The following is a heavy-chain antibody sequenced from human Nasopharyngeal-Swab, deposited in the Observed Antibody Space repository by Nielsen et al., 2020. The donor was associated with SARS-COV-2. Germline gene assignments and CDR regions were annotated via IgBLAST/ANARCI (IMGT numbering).Heavy chain of an antibody. J-gene: IGHJ3*02. Sequence: SVKVSCKAPADTFISYAFSWARRATGQGLEWVGGIIPNSATAHYAQKFQGRVTITADKHTSTAYMDLTSLRSDDSAVYYFARDSSRRRNDYGNSRHAFDIWGKGTSVTVSS. CDR3: ARDSSRRRNDYGNSRHAFDI. CDR1: ADTFISYA. D-gene: IGHD4-17*01. CDR2: IIPNSATA. V-gene: IGHV1-69*06.